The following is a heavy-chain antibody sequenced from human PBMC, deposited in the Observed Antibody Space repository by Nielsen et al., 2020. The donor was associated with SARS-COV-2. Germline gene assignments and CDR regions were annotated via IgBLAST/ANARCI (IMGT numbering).Heavy chain of an antibody. CDR2: IHDSGTA. J-gene: IGHJ4*02. D-gene: IGHD3-10*01. Sequence: SETLSLTCTVSGDSISSSTNYWAWIRQPPGTGLEWIGSIHDSGTADYNPSLRNRITISLDTSKNQFSLKLSSVTAADTAVYYCARRITMVRGVGFDYWGQGTLVTVSS. CDR1: GDSISSSTNY. V-gene: IGHV4-39*01. CDR3: ARRITMVRGVGFDY.